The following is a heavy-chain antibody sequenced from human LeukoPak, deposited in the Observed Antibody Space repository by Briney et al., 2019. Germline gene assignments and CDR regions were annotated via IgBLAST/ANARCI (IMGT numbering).Heavy chain of an antibody. CDR1: GGSISSYY. Sequence: SETLSLTCTVSGGSISSYYWSWIRQPAGKGLEWIGRIYTSGSTNYNPSLKSRVTMSVDTSKNQFSLKLSSVTAADTAVYYCARDEMKQESYYYYYYMDVWGKGTTVTVSS. V-gene: IGHV4-4*07. J-gene: IGHJ6*03. CDR3: ARDEMKQESYYYYYYMDV. CDR2: IYTSGST. D-gene: IGHD6-13*01.